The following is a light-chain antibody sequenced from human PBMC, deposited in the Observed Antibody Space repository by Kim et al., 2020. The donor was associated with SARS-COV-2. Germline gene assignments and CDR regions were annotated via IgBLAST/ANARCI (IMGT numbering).Light chain of an antibody. V-gene: IGLV2-14*01. CDR3: SSYTTSGTYV. J-gene: IGLJ1*01. CDR1: SSDVGGYNY. CDR2: GVT. Sequence: QSALTQPASVSGSPGQSITISCTATSSDVGGYNYVSWYQQHPLRAPKLMIYGVTQRPSGVSNRFSASKSGNTASLAISGLQPEDEADYYCSSYTTSGTYVFGTGTKVTVL.